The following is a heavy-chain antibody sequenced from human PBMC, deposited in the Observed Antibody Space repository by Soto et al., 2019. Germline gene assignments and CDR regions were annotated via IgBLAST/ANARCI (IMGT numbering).Heavy chain of an antibody. V-gene: IGHV1-3*01. D-gene: IGHD5-12*01. CDR3: ARDPGYSGYDRYFDY. J-gene: IGHJ4*02. Sequence: GASVKVSCKASGYTFTSYAMHWVRQAPGQRLEWMGWINAGNGNTKYSQKFQGRVTITRDTSASTAYMELSSLRSEDTAVYYCARDPGYSGYDRYFDYWGQGTLVTV. CDR2: INAGNGNT. CDR1: GYTFTSYA.